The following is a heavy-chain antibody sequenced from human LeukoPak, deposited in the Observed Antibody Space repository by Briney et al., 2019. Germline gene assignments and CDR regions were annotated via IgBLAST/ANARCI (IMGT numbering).Heavy chain of an antibody. CDR2: INPSGGST. Sequence: SVKVSCKASGYTFNSNYMHWVRQAPGQGLEWMGIINPSGGSTSYAHKFQGRVTMTRDTSTSTVYMELSSLRSEDTAVYYCARGAEGLLWFGELSPHVDYWGQGTLVTVSS. D-gene: IGHD3-10*01. V-gene: IGHV1-46*02. J-gene: IGHJ4*02. CDR1: GYTFNSNY. CDR3: ARGAEGLLWFGELSPHVDY.